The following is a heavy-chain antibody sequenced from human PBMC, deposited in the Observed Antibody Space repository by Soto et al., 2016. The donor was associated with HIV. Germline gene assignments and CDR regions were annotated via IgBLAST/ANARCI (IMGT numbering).Heavy chain of an antibody. V-gene: IGHV3-43D*04. CDR2: ISWDGGST. CDR1: GFTFDDYA. Sequence: ELQLLESGGALVQPGGSLRLSCAASGFTFDDYAMHWVRQAPGKGLEWVSLISWDGGSTYYADSVKGRFTISRDNSKNSLYLQMNSLRAEDTALYYCAKDSGHTPLRGKYFHHWGQGTLVTVSS. D-gene: IGHD2-2*02. CDR3: AKDSGHTPLRGKYFHH. J-gene: IGHJ1*01.